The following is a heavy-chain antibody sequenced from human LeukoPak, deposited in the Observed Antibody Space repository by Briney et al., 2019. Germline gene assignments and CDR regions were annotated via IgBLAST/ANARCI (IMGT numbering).Heavy chain of an antibody. CDR2: IYYSGST. Sequence: SSEALSLTCTVSGGSISSYYWSWIRQPPGKGLEWIGYIYYSGSTNYNPSLKSRVTISVDTSKNQFSLEMSSVTAADTAVYYCARGRGARSSRWSNWFDPWGQGTLVTVSS. D-gene: IGHD6-13*01. J-gene: IGHJ5*02. V-gene: IGHV4-59*12. CDR3: ARGRGARSSRWSNWFDP. CDR1: GGSISSYY.